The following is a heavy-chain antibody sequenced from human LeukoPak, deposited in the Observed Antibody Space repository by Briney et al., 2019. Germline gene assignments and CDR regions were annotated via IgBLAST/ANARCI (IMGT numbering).Heavy chain of an antibody. J-gene: IGHJ5*02. CDR2: ISSSGIHI. Sequence: GGSLRLSCAASGFTLSDYYMIWIRQAPGKGLEWVSYISSSGIHIYYADSVKGRFTISRDTAKNSVFLQMNSLRAEDTAVYYCAKSRSRNMLTFGGVENWFDPWGQGTLVTVSS. V-gene: IGHV3-11*04. CDR1: GFTLSDYY. CDR3: AKSRSRNMLTFGGVENWFDP. D-gene: IGHD3-16*01.